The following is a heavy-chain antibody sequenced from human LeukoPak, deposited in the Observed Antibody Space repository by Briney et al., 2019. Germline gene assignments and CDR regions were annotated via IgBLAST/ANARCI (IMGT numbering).Heavy chain of an antibody. Sequence: GASVKVSCKASGYTSTSHDINWVRQATGQGLEWMGWMNPNSGDTGYAQKFQGRVTITRNTSISTAYMELSSLRSEDTAVYYRARELRVAAAGHFDYWGQGTLVTVSS. CDR2: MNPNSGDT. CDR3: ARELRVAAAGHFDY. V-gene: IGHV1-8*03. CDR1: GYTSTSHD. J-gene: IGHJ4*02. D-gene: IGHD6-13*01.